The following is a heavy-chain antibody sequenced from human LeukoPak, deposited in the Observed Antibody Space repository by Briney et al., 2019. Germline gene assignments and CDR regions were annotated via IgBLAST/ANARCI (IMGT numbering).Heavy chain of an antibody. V-gene: IGHV3-7*01. CDR1: GFTFSSYW. CDR2: IKQDGSEK. J-gene: IGHJ4*02. D-gene: IGHD3-22*01. CDR3: ASGGYYDSSGYFTPLFDY. Sequence: PGGSLRLSCAASGFTFSSYWMSWVRQAPGKGLEWVANIKQDGSEKYYVDSVKGRFTISRDNAKNSLYLQMNSLRAEDTAVYYCASGGYYDSSGYFTPLFDYWGQGTLVTVSS.